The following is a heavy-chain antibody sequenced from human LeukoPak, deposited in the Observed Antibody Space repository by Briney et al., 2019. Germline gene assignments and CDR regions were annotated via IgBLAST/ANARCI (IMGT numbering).Heavy chain of an antibody. CDR1: GFTFSSHW. D-gene: IGHD2-2*01. V-gene: IGHV3-74*01. CDR2: INSDGSST. Sequence: PGGSLRLSCVASGFTFSSHWMYWVRQAPGKGLVWVSRINSDGSSTNYADSVKGRFTISRDNAKNTLYMQMSSLRAEDTAVYYCARSLVVPAACDYWGQGTLVTVSP. J-gene: IGHJ4*02. CDR3: ARSLVVPAACDY.